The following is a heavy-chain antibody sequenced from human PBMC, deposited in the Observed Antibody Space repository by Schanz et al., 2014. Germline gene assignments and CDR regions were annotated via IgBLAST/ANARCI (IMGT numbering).Heavy chain of an antibody. Sequence: VQLLESGGGLVQPGGSLRLSCAASGFTLSNSDMHWVRQAPGKGPEWVAVIWSDGSTKYYADSVKGRFTISRDNSKNTLYLQMNSLRADDTAVYFCARAHGNNWYGKGLDYWGQGTQVTVSS. J-gene: IGHJ4*02. CDR2: IWSDGSTK. CDR1: GFTLSNSD. V-gene: IGHV3-33*08. D-gene: IGHD1-1*01. CDR3: ARAHGNNWYGKGLDY.